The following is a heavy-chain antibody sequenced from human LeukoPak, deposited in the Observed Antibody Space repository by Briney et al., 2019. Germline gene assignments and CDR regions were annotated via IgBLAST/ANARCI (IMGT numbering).Heavy chain of an antibody. J-gene: IGHJ4*02. D-gene: IGHD5-12*01. Sequence: PSETLSLTCTVSGYSISSGYYWGWIRQPPGKGLEWIGSIYHSGSTYYNPSLKSRVTISVDTSKNQFSLKLSSVTAADTAVYYCARADIVATSFDYWGQGTLVTVSS. CDR3: ARADIVATSFDY. CDR1: GYSISSGYY. CDR2: IYHSGST. V-gene: IGHV4-38-2*02.